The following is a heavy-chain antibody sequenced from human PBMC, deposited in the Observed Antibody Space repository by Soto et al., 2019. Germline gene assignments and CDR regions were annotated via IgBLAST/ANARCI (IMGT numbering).Heavy chain of an antibody. V-gene: IGHV4-39*02. CDR1: GGSISSSSYY. D-gene: IGHD6-25*01. J-gene: IGHJ4*02. Sequence: QLQLQESGPGLVKPSETLSLTCTVSGGSISSSSYYWGWIRQPPGKGLEWIGSIYYSGSTFYSPSLRSRVTISVDTSKNQVSLRVSSVTAADTAVYYCAREYSSAPDYWGQGTLVTVSS. CDR3: AREYSSAPDY. CDR2: IYYSGST.